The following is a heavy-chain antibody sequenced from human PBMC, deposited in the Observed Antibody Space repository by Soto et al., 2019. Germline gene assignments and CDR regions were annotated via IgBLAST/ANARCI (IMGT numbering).Heavy chain of an antibody. CDR3: ARYTAVADPYYFYY. D-gene: IGHD6-19*01. J-gene: IGHJ4*02. CDR2: ISDGVDRA. CDR1: GVNFATYS. V-gene: IGHV3-23*01. Sequence: PGGSLRLSCAASGVNFATYSMRWVRQAPGKGLEWVAGISDGVDRAYYGDSVKGRFTISRDTSKNMLYLHMNSLRAEDTAIYYCARYTAVADPYYFYYWGQGTLVTVS.